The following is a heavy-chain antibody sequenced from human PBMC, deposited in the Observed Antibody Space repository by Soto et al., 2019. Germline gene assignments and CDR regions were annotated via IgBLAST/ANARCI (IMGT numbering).Heavy chain of an antibody. CDR3: ARDRVTWRGWYGY. D-gene: IGHD6-19*01. J-gene: IGHJ4*02. CDR1: GGSFSGYY. CDR2: INHSGST. Sequence: PSETLSLTCAVYGGSFSGYYWSWIRQPPGKGLEWIGEINHSGSTNYNPSLKSRVTISVDTSKNQFSLKLSSVTAADTAVYYCARDRVTWRGWYGYWGQGTLVTVSS. V-gene: IGHV4-34*01.